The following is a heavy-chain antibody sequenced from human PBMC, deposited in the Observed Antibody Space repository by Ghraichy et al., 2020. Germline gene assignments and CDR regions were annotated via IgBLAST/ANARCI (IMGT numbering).Heavy chain of an antibody. Sequence: GGSLRLSCAASGLTFSNYVVSWVRQAPGKGLEWVSSISGGGSNTYYADSVRGRFTISRDTSKNTVYLQMNNLRVEDTAVYYCAQIDGLLDYWGQGTQVTVSS. D-gene: IGHD3/OR15-3a*01. CDR2: ISGGGSNT. V-gene: IGHV3-23*01. J-gene: IGHJ4*02. CDR1: GLTFSNYV. CDR3: AQIDGLLDY.